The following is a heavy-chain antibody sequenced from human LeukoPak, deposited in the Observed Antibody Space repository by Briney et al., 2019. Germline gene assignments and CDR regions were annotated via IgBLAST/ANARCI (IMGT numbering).Heavy chain of an antibody. V-gene: IGHV1-2*02. D-gene: IGHD2-2*02. CDR2: INPNSGGT. CDR3: ARDPLKRYWSSTSCYTTLPFDY. CDR1: GYTFTGYY. Sequence: GASVKVSCKASGYTFTGYYMHWVRQAPGQGLEWMGWINPNSGGTNYAQKFQGRVTMTRDTSISTAYMELSRLRSDDTAVYYCARDPLKRYWSSTSCYTTLPFDYWGQGTLVTVSS. J-gene: IGHJ4*02.